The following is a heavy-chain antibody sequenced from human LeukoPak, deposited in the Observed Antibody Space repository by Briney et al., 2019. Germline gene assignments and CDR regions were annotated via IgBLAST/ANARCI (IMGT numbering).Heavy chain of an antibody. CDR2: ISSNGSQK. Sequence: GGSLRLSCAASGFTFCNYAMHWVRQAPGKGLEWVSVISSNGSQKNYADSVKGRFTISRDDSKNTLYMQMNSLRVEDTAMYYCARERVAAAITGSFDPWGQGTLVTISS. CDR1: GFTFCNYA. D-gene: IGHD6-13*01. CDR3: ARERVAAAITGSFDP. V-gene: IGHV3-30*04. J-gene: IGHJ5*02.